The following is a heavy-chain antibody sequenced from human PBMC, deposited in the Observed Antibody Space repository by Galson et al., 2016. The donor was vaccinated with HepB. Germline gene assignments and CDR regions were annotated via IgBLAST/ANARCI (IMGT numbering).Heavy chain of an antibody. V-gene: IGHV3-74*01. CDR3: ARVYRTGDFDY. CDR2: XKSDGSST. CDR1: GFTFTTYX. D-gene: IGHD1-1*01. Sequence: SLRLSCAASGFTFTTYXMHXXCQAXXKGLXXISXXKSDGSSTTYADSVKGRFTISRDNAKNTLYLQMNSLKAEDTAVYYCARVYRTGDFDYWGQGTLVTVSS. J-gene: IGHJ4*02.